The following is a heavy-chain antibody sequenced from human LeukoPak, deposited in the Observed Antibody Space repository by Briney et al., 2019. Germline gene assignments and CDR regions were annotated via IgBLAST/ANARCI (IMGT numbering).Heavy chain of an antibody. J-gene: IGHJ4*02. D-gene: IGHD1-7*01. Sequence: ASVKVSCKASGYTFTDYYMHWVRQAPGQGLEWMGWINTHSGGTSYAQKFQGRVTMTRDTSISTGFMELKSLGSDDTAVYYCARDAILAGTFDYWGQGTLLTVSS. CDR3: ARDAILAGTFDY. V-gene: IGHV1-2*02. CDR1: GYTFTDYY. CDR2: INTHSGGT.